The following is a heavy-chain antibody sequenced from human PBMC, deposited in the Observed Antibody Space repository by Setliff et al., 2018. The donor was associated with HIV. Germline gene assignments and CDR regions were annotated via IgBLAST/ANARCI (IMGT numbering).Heavy chain of an antibody. CDR2: IYWDDDK. Sequence: TLVNPTQTLTLTCTFSGFSLNTSGMAVGWIRQPPGKALEWLALIYWDDDKRYSPSLKSRLTITKDTSKNQVVLTMTNLDPVDTATYFCAHRLVVRWYFDYWGQGTLVTVSS. V-gene: IGHV2-5*02. CDR3: AHRLVVRWYFDY. CDR1: GFSLNTSGMA. D-gene: IGHD3-22*01. J-gene: IGHJ4*02.